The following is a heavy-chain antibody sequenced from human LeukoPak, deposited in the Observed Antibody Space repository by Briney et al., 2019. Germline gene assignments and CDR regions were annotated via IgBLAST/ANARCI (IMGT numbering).Heavy chain of an antibody. V-gene: IGHV4-39*07. CDR3: ARALTSSGWRVRFDP. J-gene: IGHJ5*02. CDR2: IYNSENT. Sequence: SETLSLTCTVSGDSISSRSYYWGWTRQPPGKGLEWIGSIYNSENTYYNPSLKSRVTISVDTSKNQFSLRLISVTAADTAVYYCARALTSSGWRVRFDPWGQGTLVTVSS. CDR1: GDSISSRSYY. D-gene: IGHD6-19*01.